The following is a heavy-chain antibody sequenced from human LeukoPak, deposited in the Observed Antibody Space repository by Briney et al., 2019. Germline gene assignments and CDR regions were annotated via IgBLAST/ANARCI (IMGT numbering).Heavy chain of an antibody. J-gene: IGHJ5*02. CDR2: IYHRGST. Sequence: SQTLSLTCAVSGGSISSGGYSWSWIRQPPGKGLEWIGYIYHRGSTYYNPSLKSRVTISVDRSKNQFSLKLSSVTAADTAVYYCARGPLSSSWFSYNWFDPWGQGTLVTVSS. CDR1: GGSISSGGYS. CDR3: ARGPLSSSWFSYNWFDP. V-gene: IGHV4-30-2*01. D-gene: IGHD6-13*01.